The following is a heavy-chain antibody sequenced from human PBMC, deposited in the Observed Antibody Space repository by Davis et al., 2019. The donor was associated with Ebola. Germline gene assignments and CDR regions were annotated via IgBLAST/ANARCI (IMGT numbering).Heavy chain of an antibody. CDR3: ARDSGYSYGMDV. D-gene: IGHD5-18*01. J-gene: IGHJ6*02. CDR1: GGYISSYY. V-gene: IGHV4-59*12. CDR2: IYYSGST. Sequence: SETLSLTCTVSGGYISSYYWSWIRQPPGKGLEWIGYIYYSGSTNYNPSLKSRVTISVDTSKNQFSLKLSSVTAADTAVYYCARDSGYSYGMDVWGQGTTVTVSS.